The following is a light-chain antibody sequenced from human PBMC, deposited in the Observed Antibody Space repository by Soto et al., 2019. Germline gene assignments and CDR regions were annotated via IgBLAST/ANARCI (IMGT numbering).Light chain of an antibody. Sequence: DIVMTQSPDSLAVSLGERATINCKSSQSVLYSSNNKNYLAWYQQNPGQPPKLMIYWASTRESGVPDRFSGSRSGTDFTLTISSLQAEDVAVYSCQQYCSSPLTFGGGTKVEIK. V-gene: IGKV4-1*01. CDR3: QQYCSSPLT. J-gene: IGKJ4*01. CDR2: WAS. CDR1: QSVLYSSNNKNY.